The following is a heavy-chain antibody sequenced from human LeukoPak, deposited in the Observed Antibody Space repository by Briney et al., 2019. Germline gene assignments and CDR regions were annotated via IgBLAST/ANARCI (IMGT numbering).Heavy chain of an antibody. Sequence: GGSLRLSCAASGFPFSSYWMSWVRQAPGKGLEWVANIKKDGDDKHYVDSVKGRFTVSRDNAKTLLYLQMNNLRAEDTAVYYCARVPGTSNYYGSGSPDYWGQGTLVTVS. CDR2: IKKDGDDK. J-gene: IGHJ4*02. CDR1: GFPFSSYW. D-gene: IGHD3-10*01. CDR3: ARVPGTSNYYGSGSPDY. V-gene: IGHV3-7*04.